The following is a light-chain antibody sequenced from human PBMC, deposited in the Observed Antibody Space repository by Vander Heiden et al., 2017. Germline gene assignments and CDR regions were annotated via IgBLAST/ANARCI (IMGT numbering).Light chain of an antibody. CDR1: QSISDW. CDR3: QQYSSYSGCT. Sequence: DIQMTQSTSTLSASVGDRVTITCRASQSISDWLAWYQQKPGKAPKLLIYKASTLESGVPSRFSGSGSGTEFTLTISSLQPDDFASYYCQQYSSYSGCTFGQGTKLEIK. CDR2: KAS. J-gene: IGKJ2*02. V-gene: IGKV1-5*03.